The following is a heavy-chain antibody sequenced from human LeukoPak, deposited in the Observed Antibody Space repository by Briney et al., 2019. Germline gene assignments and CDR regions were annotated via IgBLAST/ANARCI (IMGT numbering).Heavy chain of an antibody. D-gene: IGHD6-19*01. CDR1: GFTFSSYA. CDR3: AKRISGWYFTDY. J-gene: IGHJ4*02. V-gene: IGHV3-23*01. Sequence: GGSLRLSCAASGFTFSSYAMSWVRLAPGKGLEWVSAITGSGGNTHYTDSVKGRFTISRDNSKNTLYLQMNSLRAEDTAVYYCAKRISGWYFTDYWGQGALVTVSS. CDR2: ITGSGGNT.